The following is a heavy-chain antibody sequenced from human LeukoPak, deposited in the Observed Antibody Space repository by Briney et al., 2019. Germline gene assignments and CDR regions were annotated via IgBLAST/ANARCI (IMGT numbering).Heavy chain of an antibody. CDR2: IYHSGST. V-gene: IGHV4-39*07. D-gene: IGHD6-19*01. Sequence: SETLSLTRTVSGDSVSSTGYYWGWIRQPPGKGLEWIGSIYHSGSTYYNASLKSRVTISVDTSKNQFSLELSSVTAADTAVYYCARDRDSNGWTVAFDFWGQGTMVTVSS. J-gene: IGHJ3*01. CDR3: ARDRDSNGWTVAFDF. CDR1: GDSVSSTGYY.